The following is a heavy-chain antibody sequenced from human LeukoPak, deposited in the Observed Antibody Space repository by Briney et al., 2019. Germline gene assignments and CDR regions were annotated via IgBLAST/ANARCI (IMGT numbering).Heavy chain of an antibody. CDR3: ASSYCSGGSCYFDY. V-gene: IGHV4-59*01. CDR1: GGSISSYY. J-gene: IGHJ4*02. Sequence: SETLSLTCTVSGGSISSYYWSWIRQPPGKGLEWIGYIYYSGSTNYNPSLKSRVTISVDTSKNQFSLKLSSVTAADTAVYYCASSYCSGGSCYFDYWGQGTLVTVSS. D-gene: IGHD2-15*01. CDR2: IYYSGST.